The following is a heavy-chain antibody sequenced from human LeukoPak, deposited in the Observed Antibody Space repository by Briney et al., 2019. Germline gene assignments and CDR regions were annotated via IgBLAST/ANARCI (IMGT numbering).Heavy chain of an antibody. CDR2: ISTYNGHT. D-gene: IGHD1-26*01. CDR1: GYTFTSYG. J-gene: IGHJ4*02. Sequence: GASVKVSCKASGYTFTSYGISWVRQAPGQGLEWMGWISTYNGHTNYARKLQGRVTMTTDTSTSTAYMELRSLRSDDTAVYYCARDVHNRSVGAVDYWGQGTLVTVSS. V-gene: IGHV1-18*01. CDR3: ARDVHNRSVGAVDY.